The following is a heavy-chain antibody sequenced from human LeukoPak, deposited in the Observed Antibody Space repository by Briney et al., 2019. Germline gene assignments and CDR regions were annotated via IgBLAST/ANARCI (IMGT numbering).Heavy chain of an antibody. CDR3: ARDPDTAYFDY. D-gene: IGHD5-18*01. Sequence: PGGSLRLPCAASGFTVSSNYMSWVRQAPGKGLEWVSLIYSGGSTYYADSVKGRFTISRDNAKNSLYLQMNSLRAEDTAVYYCARDPDTAYFDYWDQGTLVTVSS. J-gene: IGHJ4*02. V-gene: IGHV3-53*01. CDR2: IYSGGST. CDR1: GFTVSSNY.